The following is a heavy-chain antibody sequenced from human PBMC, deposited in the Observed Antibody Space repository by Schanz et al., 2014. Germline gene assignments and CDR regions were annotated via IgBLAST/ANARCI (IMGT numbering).Heavy chain of an antibody. D-gene: IGHD4-17*01. CDR1: GYSFTTYD. CDR2: MNPTTGNR. Sequence: QVQLVQSGAEVKKPGASVRVSCKASGYSFTTYDVNLVRQATGQGLEWMGWMNPTTGNRGYAQNFQGRVTMTRDTSLKTACMEMTHRKFEGAGIYYCAVHYGDRHLWGQGTLIAVSS. CDR3: AVHYGDRHL. V-gene: IGHV1-8*01. J-gene: IGHJ4*02.